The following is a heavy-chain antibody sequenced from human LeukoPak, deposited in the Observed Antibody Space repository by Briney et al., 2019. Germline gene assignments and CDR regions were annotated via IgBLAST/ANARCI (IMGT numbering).Heavy chain of an antibody. D-gene: IGHD2-2*01. CDR3: ARSTYCSSTSCYADHYYYCYMDV. J-gene: IGHJ6*03. V-gene: IGHV4-4*07. CDR2: IYTSGST. Sequence: TLSLTCTVSHGSISSYYLSWLRQPAGAGLECIRRIYTSGSTNYNPSLKRRVTVSVDTSKNQFSLKLSSVTAADTAVYYCARSTYCSSTSCYADHYYYCYMDVWGKGTTVTVSS. CDR1: HGSISSYY.